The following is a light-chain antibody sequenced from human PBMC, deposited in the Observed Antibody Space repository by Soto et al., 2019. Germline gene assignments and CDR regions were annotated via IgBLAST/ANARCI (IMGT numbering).Light chain of an antibody. Sequence: EIVLTQSPATLSLSPGERATLSCRASQSVSNHLGWYQQKPGQAPRLLIYDASNRATAIPARLSGSGSGTDFNLTIRSLETEDFAVFYCQKSGTLGQGTRLEIK. J-gene: IGKJ5*01. V-gene: IGKV3-11*01. CDR1: QSVSNH. CDR3: QKSGT. CDR2: DAS.